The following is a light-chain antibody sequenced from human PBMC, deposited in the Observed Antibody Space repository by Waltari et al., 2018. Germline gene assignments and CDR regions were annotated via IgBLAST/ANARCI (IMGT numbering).Light chain of an antibody. Sequence: QSALTQPASVSGSPGQSITISCTGTSSDVGGYNYVSWYQHLPGTAPKVMIYEVNNRPSGVSNRFSCSKSGNTASLTISGLQAEDEADCYCTSPTSSRTWVFGGGTKLTVL. J-gene: IGLJ3*02. CDR1: SSDVGGYNY. V-gene: IGLV2-14*01. CDR2: EVN. CDR3: TSPTSSRTWV.